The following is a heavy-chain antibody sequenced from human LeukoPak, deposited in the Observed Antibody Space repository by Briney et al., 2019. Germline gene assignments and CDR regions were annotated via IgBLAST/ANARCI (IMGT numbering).Heavy chain of an antibody. Sequence: GGSLRLSCAASGFTFSSYAMSWVRQAPGKGLEWVSVISGSGDSTYFIDSVKGRFTISRDNSKSTLDLQMNSLRAEDTAVYYCARSAFGDFWRPMDVWGKGTTVTVSS. CDR1: GFTFSSYA. D-gene: IGHD3-3*01. J-gene: IGHJ6*03. CDR2: ISGSGDST. V-gene: IGHV3-23*01. CDR3: ARSAFGDFWRPMDV.